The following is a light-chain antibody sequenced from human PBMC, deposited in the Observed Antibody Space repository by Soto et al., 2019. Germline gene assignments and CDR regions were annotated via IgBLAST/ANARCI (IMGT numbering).Light chain of an antibody. CDR1: SSDIGNNY. Sequence: QSVLTQPPSVSAAPGQKVTISCSGSSSDIGNNYVSWYQVLPGTAPKFLIYDNDKRPSGIPDRFSGSRSGTSATLGITGLQTGDEADYYCGALDGSLNIFVFGTGTKVTVL. J-gene: IGLJ1*01. V-gene: IGLV1-51*01. CDR2: DND. CDR3: GALDGSLNIFV.